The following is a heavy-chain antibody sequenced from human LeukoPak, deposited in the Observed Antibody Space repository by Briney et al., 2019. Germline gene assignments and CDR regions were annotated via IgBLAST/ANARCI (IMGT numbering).Heavy chain of an antibody. V-gene: IGHV5-51*01. CDR3: ARSAAARRGLYFDY. CDR1: GFTFSSYW. J-gene: IGHJ4*02. CDR2: IYPGDSDT. Sequence: KRGESLKISCKGSGFTFSSYWIGWVRQMPGKGLEWMGIIYPGDSDTRYSPSFQGQVTISADNSITTAYLQWSSLKASDTAIYYCARSAAARRGLYFDYWGQGTLVTISS. D-gene: IGHD6-6*01.